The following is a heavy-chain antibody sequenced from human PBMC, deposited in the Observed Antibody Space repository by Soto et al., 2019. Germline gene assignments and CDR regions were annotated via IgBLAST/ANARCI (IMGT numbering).Heavy chain of an antibody. CDR1: GYTFTNYD. D-gene: IGHD4-17*01. CDR2: TNPNTGDT. J-gene: IGHJ2*01. V-gene: IGHV1-8*01. CDR3: ARGRSSYGDNIKWYFDP. Sequence: QVQLVQSGAEVKKPGASVKVSCKASGYTFTNYDINWVRQAAGQGLEWVGWTNPNTGDTGFAQKFRGRVTMTRDTSINTAYTELSGLRSEDTAEYYCARGRSSYGDNIKWYFDPWGRGTLVTVSS.